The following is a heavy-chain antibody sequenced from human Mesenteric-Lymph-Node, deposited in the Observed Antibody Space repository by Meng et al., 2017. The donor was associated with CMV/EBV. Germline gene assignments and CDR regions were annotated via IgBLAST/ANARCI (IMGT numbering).Heavy chain of an antibody. CDR2: IYYSGST. Sequence: GSLRLSCSVSDGSMNNYYWSWIRQPPGKGLEWIGNIYYSGSTNYNPSLKSRVTISVDTSKNHFSLKLSSVTAADTAVYYCARVSSVAAFDYWGQGTLVTVSS. CDR1: DGSMNNYY. D-gene: IGHD6-19*01. CDR3: ARVSSVAAFDY. J-gene: IGHJ4*02. V-gene: IGHV4-59*12.